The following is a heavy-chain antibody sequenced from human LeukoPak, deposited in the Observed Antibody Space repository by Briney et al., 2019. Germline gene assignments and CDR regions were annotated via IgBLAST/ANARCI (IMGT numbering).Heavy chain of an antibody. J-gene: IGHJ4*02. CDR2: MNPNNGNT. CDR3: ARDMSEAAELFDY. V-gene: IGHV1-18*01. D-gene: IGHD2-15*01. CDR1: GFTFTSYD. Sequence: ASVKVSCKASGFTFTSYDINWVRQASGQGLEWMGWMNPNNGNTNYAQKLQGRVTTTTDTSTSTAYMELRSLRSDDTAVYYCARDMSEAAELFDYWGQGTLVTVSS.